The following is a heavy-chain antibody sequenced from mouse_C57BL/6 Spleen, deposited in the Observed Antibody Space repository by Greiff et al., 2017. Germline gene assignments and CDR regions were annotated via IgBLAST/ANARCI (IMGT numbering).Heavy chain of an antibody. Sequence: EVKLVESGGGLVKPGGSLKLSCAASGFTFSDYGMHWVRQAPEKGLEWVAYISSGSSTIYYADTVKGRFTISKDNAKNTLFLQMTSLRSEETAMYYCARPDYEYYFDYWGQGTTLTVSS. CDR2: ISSGSSTI. CDR3: ARPDYEYYFDY. J-gene: IGHJ2*01. V-gene: IGHV5-17*01. CDR1: GFTFSDYG. D-gene: IGHD2-4*01.